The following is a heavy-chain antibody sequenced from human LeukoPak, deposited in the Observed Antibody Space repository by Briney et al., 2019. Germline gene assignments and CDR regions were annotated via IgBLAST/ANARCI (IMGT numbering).Heavy chain of an antibody. D-gene: IGHD3-10*01. CDR2: IYHSGST. J-gene: IGHJ3*02. CDR3: AKDISFGELSSNI. CDR1: GYSISSGYY. V-gene: IGHV4-38-2*02. Sequence: SETLSLTCAVSGYSISSGYYWGWIRQPPGKGLGWIGSIYHSGSTNYNPSLKSRVTISVDTSKNQFSLTLSSVTAADTALYYCAKDISFGELSSNIWGQGTMVTVSS.